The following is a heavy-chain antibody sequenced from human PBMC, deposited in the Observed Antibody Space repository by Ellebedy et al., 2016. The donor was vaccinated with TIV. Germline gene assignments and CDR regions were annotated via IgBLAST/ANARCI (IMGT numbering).Heavy chain of an antibody. CDR2: RKQDGSEK. CDR1: GFTFSNYW. J-gene: IGHJ4*02. CDR3: ARGGYGRPFDC. D-gene: IGHD5-12*01. Sequence: GGSLRLSCAASGFTFSNYWMKWVRQAPGKGLEWVANRKQDGSEKYYVDSVKGRFTISRDNAKNSLFLQMNSLRVEDTAVYFCARGGYGRPFDCWGQGTLVTVSS. V-gene: IGHV3-7*03.